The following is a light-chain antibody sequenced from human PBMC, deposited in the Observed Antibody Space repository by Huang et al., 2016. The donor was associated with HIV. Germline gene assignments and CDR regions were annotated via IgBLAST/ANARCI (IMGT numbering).Light chain of an antibody. Sequence: IQLTQSPSSLSASVGDRVTITCRASQDIISYLAWYQQKPGKAPNLLIYAASTLERWVPSRFSGSGSGTDFTLTINNLQPEDFATYYCLQLKTYPGTFGPGTNVDV. CDR2: AAS. CDR3: LQLKTYPGT. V-gene: IGKV1-9*01. J-gene: IGKJ3*01. CDR1: QDIISY.